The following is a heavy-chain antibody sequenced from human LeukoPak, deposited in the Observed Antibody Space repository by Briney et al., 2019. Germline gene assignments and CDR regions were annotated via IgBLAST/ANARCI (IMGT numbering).Heavy chain of an antibody. D-gene: IGHD5-12*01. CDR3: ARDGGYSGYDWGYFDY. J-gene: IGHJ4*02. Sequence: GGSLRLSCAASGFTFSSYGMHWVRQAPGKELEWVAVISYDGSNKYYADSVKGRFTISRDNSKNTLYLQMNSLRAEDTAVYYCARDGGYSGYDWGYFDYWGQGTLVTVSS. V-gene: IGHV3-30*03. CDR2: ISYDGSNK. CDR1: GFTFSSYG.